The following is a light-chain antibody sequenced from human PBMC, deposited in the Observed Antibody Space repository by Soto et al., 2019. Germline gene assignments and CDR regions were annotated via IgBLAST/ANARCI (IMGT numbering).Light chain of an antibody. CDR2: AAS. Sequence: QMTQSPSSLSASVGEKIIITCRASRDVGSDVSWYQQKPGQAPKLLIFAASNLYTGVPSRFSGSRSGTEFTLTISSLQPEDFASYYCLQDYGDSWTFGQGTKVEIE. V-gene: IGKV1-6*01. CDR3: LQDYGDSWT. J-gene: IGKJ1*01. CDR1: RDVGSD.